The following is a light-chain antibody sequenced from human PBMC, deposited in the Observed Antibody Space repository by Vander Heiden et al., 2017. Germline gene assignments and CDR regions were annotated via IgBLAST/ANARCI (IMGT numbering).Light chain of an antibody. CDR1: QSVSSSY. J-gene: IGKJ4*01. V-gene: IGKV3-20*01. CDR2: GAS. CDR3: QQYSSSLVT. Sequence: EIVLTQAPGTLSLSPGERATLSCRASQSVSSSYLAWYQQKPGQAPRLLIYGASRRATGIPGRFGGSGSGTDFTLSISRLEPEDFAVYYCQQYSSSLVTFGGGTKVEIK.